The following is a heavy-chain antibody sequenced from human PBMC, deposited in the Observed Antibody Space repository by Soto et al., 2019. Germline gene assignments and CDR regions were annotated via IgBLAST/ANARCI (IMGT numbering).Heavy chain of an antibody. CDR2: INPSGGST. CDR1: GYTFTNYY. V-gene: IGHV1-46*01. J-gene: IGHJ6*02. CDR3: ARDFSVARTNGMDV. D-gene: IGHD5-12*01. Sequence: QVQLVQSGAEVKKPGASVKVSCKASGYTFTNYYIHWVRQAPGQGLEWMGIINPSGGSTSYAQKFQGRVTMTRDTSTSTVYIDLSSLRSEDTAVYYCARDFSVARTNGMDVWGQGTTVTVSS.